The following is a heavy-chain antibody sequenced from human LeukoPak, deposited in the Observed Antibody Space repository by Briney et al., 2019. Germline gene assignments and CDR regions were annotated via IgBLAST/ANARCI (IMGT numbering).Heavy chain of an antibody. D-gene: IGHD3-22*01. CDR1: GVTFSSYA. CDR3: ARDRYYDSSDDAFDI. J-gene: IGHJ3*02. V-gene: IGHV1-69*01. CDR2: IIPIFGTA. Sequence: ASVNVSCKASGVTFSSYAISWVGQAPGQGLEWMGGIIPIFGTANYAQKFQGRVTITADESTSTAYMELSSLRSEDTAVYYCARDRYYDSSDDAFDIWGQGTMVTVSS.